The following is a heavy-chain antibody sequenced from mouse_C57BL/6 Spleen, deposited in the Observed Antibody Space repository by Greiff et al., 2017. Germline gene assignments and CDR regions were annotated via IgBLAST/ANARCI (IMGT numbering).Heavy chain of an antibody. J-gene: IGHJ3*01. CDR2: ISNGGGST. D-gene: IGHD4-1*01. CDR3: ARHLAGTMAWFAY. CDR1: GFTFSDYY. V-gene: IGHV5-12*01. Sequence: EVKLVESGGGLVQPGGSLKLSCAASGFTFSDYYMYWVRQTPEKRLEWVANISNGGGSTYYPDTVKGRFTISRDNAKNTLYLQMGRLKSEDTAMYFCARHLAGTMAWFAYWGQGTMVTVSA.